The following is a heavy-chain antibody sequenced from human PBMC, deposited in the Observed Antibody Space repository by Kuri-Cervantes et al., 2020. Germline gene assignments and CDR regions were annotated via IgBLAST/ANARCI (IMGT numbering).Heavy chain of an antibody. D-gene: IGHD3-10*01. CDR2: IIPIFGTA. Sequence: SVKVSCKASGGTFSSYAISWVRQAPGQGLEWMGGIIPIFGTANYAQKFQGRVTITTDESTSTAYMELSRLRSDDTAVYYCARGSDRTWYFDLWGRGTLVTVSS. J-gene: IGHJ2*01. CDR3: ARGSDRTWYFDL. V-gene: IGHV1-69*05. CDR1: GGTFSSYA.